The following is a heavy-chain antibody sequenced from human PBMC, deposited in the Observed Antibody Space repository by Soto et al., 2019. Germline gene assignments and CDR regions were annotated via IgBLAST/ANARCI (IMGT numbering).Heavy chain of an antibody. Sequence: QVQLVESGGGVVQPGRSLRLSCAASGFTFSSYGMHWVRQAPGKGLEWVAVISYDGSNKYYADSVKGRFTISRDNSKNTLYLQMNSLRAEDTAVYYCAKEAPYGSGSWLWGQGTLVTVSS. CDR1: GFTFSSYG. V-gene: IGHV3-30*18. D-gene: IGHD3-10*01. CDR2: ISYDGSNK. J-gene: IGHJ4*02. CDR3: AKEAPYGSGSWL.